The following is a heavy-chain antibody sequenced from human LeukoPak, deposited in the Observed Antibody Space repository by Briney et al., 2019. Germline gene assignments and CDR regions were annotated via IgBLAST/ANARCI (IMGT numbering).Heavy chain of an antibody. CDR3: ARQMSGSSGLDY. J-gene: IGHJ4*02. CDR1: GGSISNFY. CDR2: VCSSGST. Sequence: SETLSLTCTVSGGSISNFYWSWIRQPPGKGLEWIGYVCSSGSTKYNPSLKSRVTISVDTSKNHFSLKGSSVAAADTAVYYCARQMSGSSGLDYWGQGTLVTVSS. D-gene: IGHD6-19*01. V-gene: IGHV4-59*08.